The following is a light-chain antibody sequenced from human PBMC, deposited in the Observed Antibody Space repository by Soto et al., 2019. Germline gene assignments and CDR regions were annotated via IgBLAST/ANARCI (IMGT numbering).Light chain of an antibody. V-gene: IGKV1-39*01. Sequence: DIQMTQSPSALSASVGDRVTITCRASQNINIYLHWYQQKPGKAPELLIFAASSVRSGVPSRFSGSGSGTESTLAISSLQPEDVATYYCQQSYTSPPFTFGPGTKVDIK. J-gene: IGKJ3*01. CDR2: AAS. CDR3: QQSYTSPPFT. CDR1: QNINIY.